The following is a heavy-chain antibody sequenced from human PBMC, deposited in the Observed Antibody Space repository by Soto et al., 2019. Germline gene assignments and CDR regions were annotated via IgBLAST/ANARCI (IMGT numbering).Heavy chain of an antibody. CDR1: GGSITSGDNY. CDR2: GYHSVSI. CDR3: ARAFAGFGAYWYFDL. J-gene: IGHJ2*01. Sequence: PSETLSLTCTVSGGSITSGDNYWSWIRQPPGKALEWIGYGYHSVSIHYNPSLKTRVTISVDTSENQFSLRLSSVTAADTAVYYCARAFAGFGAYWYFDLWGRGTLVTVSS. D-gene: IGHD3-16*01. V-gene: IGHV4-61*08.